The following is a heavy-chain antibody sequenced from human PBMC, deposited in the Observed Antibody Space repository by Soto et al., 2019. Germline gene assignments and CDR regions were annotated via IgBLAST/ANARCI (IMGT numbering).Heavy chain of an antibody. Sequence: QITLKEAGPTLVKPTQTLTLTCSFSGFSLITSGVGVGWIRQPPGKALEWLALIYWDDDKGYSTSLKSRLTXTXXTSRNQVVITMTNMDPADTATYYCGHAMAPRIFDYWGQGTLVTVSS. J-gene: IGHJ4*02. CDR1: GFSLITSGVG. CDR2: IYWDDDK. CDR3: GHAMAPRIFDY. V-gene: IGHV2-5*02.